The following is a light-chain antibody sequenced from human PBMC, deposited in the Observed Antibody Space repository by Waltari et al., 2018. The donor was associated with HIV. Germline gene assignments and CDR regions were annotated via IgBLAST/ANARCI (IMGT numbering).Light chain of an antibody. J-gene: IGKJ1*01. Sequence: DIVLTQSPGTLSLSPGERATLSCRASQSVRSSFLAWYQQKPGQAPRLLIYGASSRATGIPDRFSGSGSGTDFTLTISRVEPEDLAVYYCQQYRSSQWTFGQETKVEIK. CDR3: QQYRSSQWT. V-gene: IGKV3-20*01. CDR1: QSVRSSF. CDR2: GAS.